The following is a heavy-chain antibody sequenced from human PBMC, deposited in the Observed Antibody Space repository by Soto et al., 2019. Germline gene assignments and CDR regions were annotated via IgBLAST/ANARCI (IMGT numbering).Heavy chain of an antibody. CDR2: IKQDGSEK. CDR1: GFTFSSYW. Sequence: GGSLRLSCAASGFTFSSYWMSWVRQAPGKGLEWVANIKQDGSEKYYVDSVKGRFTISRDNAKNSLYLQMNSLRAEDTAVYYCAKENPYYYYYMDVLGKGTTVTVSS. J-gene: IGHJ6*03. V-gene: IGHV3-7*01. CDR3: AKENPYYYYYMDV.